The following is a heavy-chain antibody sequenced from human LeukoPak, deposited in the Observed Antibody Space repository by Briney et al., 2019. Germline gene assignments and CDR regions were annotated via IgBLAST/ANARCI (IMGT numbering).Heavy chain of an antibody. D-gene: IGHD3-10*01. J-gene: IGHJ5*02. CDR2: ISGSGGST. CDR3: ARDSAGRDYGSGSYIKPGGLGNWFDP. Sequence: GGSLRLSCAASGFTFSSYAMSWVRQAPGKGLEWVSAISGSGGSTYYADSVKGRFTISRDNSKNTLYLQMNSLRAEDTAVYYCARDSAGRDYGSGSYIKPGGLGNWFDPWGQGTLVTVSS. V-gene: IGHV3-23*01. CDR1: GFTFSSYA.